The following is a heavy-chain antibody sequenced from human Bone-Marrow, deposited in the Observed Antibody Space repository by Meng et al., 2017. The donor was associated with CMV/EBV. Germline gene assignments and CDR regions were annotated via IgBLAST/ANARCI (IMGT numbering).Heavy chain of an antibody. CDR2: SSAYNGNT. Sequence: ASVKVSCKASGYTFTSYGFSWVRQAPGQGLEWMGWSSAYNGNTNYAQKLQGRVTITTDTSTRKAYMELRDLTSDDSAVYCCARWSDYYGSGPIDYWGQGTLVTVSS. CDR1: GYTFTSYG. CDR3: ARWSDYYGSGPIDY. J-gene: IGHJ4*02. V-gene: IGHV1-18*01. D-gene: IGHD3-10*01.